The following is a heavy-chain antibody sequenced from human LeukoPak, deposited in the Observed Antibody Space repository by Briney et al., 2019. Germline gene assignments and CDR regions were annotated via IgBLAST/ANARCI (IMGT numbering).Heavy chain of an antibody. D-gene: IGHD6-13*01. V-gene: IGHV4-59*08. Sequence: PSETLSLTCTVSGGSISGYYWSWVRQPPGKGLEWIGYIYYSGSTNYNPSLKSRVTISVDTSKNQFSLKLSSVTAADTAVYYCTRKVVAAGPNWFDPWGQGTLVTVSS. CDR3: TRKVVAAGPNWFDP. J-gene: IGHJ5*02. CDR1: GGSISGYY. CDR2: IYYSGST.